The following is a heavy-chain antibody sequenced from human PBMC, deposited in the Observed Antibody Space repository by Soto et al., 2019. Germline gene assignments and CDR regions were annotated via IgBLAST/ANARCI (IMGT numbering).Heavy chain of an antibody. CDR3: AKDPYSNYPY. CDR1: GFTFSSYG. Sequence: PGGSLRLSCAASGFTFSSYGMHWVRQAPGKGLEWVAVISYDGSNKYYADSVKGRFTISRDNSKNTLYLQMNSLRAEDTAVYYCAKDPYSNYPYWGQGTLVTVSS. V-gene: IGHV3-30*18. D-gene: IGHD4-4*01. CDR2: ISYDGSNK. J-gene: IGHJ4*02.